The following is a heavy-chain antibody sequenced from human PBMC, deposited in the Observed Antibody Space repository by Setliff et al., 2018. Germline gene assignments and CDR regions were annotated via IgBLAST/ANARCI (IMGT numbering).Heavy chain of an antibody. CDR3: ARDRKEIVVKPPAASLDY. CDR2: ISAYNGYI. V-gene: IGHV1-18*01. Sequence: ASVKVSCKASGYAFGSSGISWVRQAPGQGLEWMGWISAYNGYIVYAQKFQGRVTMTTDTSTTTAYMEVRSLRSDGTAVYYCARDRKEIVVKPPAASLDYWGQGTQVTVS. D-gene: IGHD2-2*01. J-gene: IGHJ4*02. CDR1: GYAFGSSG.